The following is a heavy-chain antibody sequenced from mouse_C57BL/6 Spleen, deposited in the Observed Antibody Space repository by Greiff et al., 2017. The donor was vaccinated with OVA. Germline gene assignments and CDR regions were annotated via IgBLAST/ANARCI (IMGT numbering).Heavy chain of an antibody. Sequence: VQGVESGPELVKPGASVKISCKASGYAFSSSWMNWVKQRPGKGLEWIGRIYPGDGDTNYNGKFKGKATLTADKSSSTAYMQLSSLTSEDSAVYFCAIYYDYDRGFAYWGQGTLVTVSA. CDR3: AIYYDYDRGFAY. CDR1: GYAFSSSW. J-gene: IGHJ3*01. CDR2: IYPGDGDT. D-gene: IGHD2-4*01. V-gene: IGHV1-82*01.